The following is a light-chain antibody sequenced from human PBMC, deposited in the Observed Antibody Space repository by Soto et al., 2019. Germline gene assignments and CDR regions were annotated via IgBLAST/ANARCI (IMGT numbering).Light chain of an antibody. Sequence: EIVLTQSPATLSLSPGERATLSCRVSQSVSSYLAWYQQKPGQAPRLLIYDASNRATGIPARFSGSGSGTDSTLTISSLEPEDFAVYYCQQRSNWPRGTFGQGTKLEIK. CDR1: QSVSSY. V-gene: IGKV3-11*01. CDR2: DAS. CDR3: QQRSNWPRGT. J-gene: IGKJ2*02.